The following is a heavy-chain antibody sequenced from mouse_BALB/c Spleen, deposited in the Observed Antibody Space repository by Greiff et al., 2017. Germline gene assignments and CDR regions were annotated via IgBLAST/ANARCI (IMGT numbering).Heavy chain of an antibody. J-gene: IGHJ4*01. CDR3: ASGLRRSYYAMDY. Sequence: VQLKESGAELVKPGASVKLSCTASGFNIKDTYMHWVKQRPEQGLEWIGRIDPANGNTKYDPKFQGKATITADTSSNTAYLQLSSLTSEDTAVYYCASGLRRSYYAMDYWGQGTSVTVSS. CDR2: IDPANGNT. V-gene: IGHV14-3*02. D-gene: IGHD2-2*01. CDR1: GFNIKDTY.